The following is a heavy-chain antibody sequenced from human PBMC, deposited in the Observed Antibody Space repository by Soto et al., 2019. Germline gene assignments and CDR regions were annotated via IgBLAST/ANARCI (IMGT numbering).Heavy chain of an antibody. J-gene: IGHJ4*02. D-gene: IGHD4-17*01. CDR1: GGSISSGNYY. CDR2: IYYSGST. Sequence: SETLSLTCTVSGGSISSGNYYWSWIRQPPGKGLEWIGYIYYSGSTYYNPSLKSRVTISVDTSKNQFSLKLSSVTAADTAVYYCARTDAKDYGDPYYFDYWGQGTLVTVSS. CDR3: ARTDAKDYGDPYYFDY. V-gene: IGHV4-30-4*01.